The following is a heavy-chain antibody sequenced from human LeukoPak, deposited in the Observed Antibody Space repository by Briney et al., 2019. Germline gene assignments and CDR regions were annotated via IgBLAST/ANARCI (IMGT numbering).Heavy chain of an antibody. Sequence: ASLKVSCKASGYTFISHYMHWVRQAPAQGLEWIGIISTSGGSTGYAQQFQGRVTMTRDMSTRTDYMELSSLRYEDAAVYHCARDVSSPSSWWFDPWGQGTLVSVSS. D-gene: IGHD2-2*01. CDR2: ISTSGGST. V-gene: IGHV1-46*01. J-gene: IGHJ5*02. CDR1: GYTFISHY. CDR3: ARDVSSPSSWWFDP.